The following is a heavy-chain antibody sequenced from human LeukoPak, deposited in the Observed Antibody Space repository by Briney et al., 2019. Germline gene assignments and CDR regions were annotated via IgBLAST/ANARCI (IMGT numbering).Heavy chain of an antibody. V-gene: IGHV1-2*02. CDR3: ARALPPYDAFDI. CDR2: INPNSGGT. CDR1: GYTFTGYY. J-gene: IGHJ3*02. Sequence: ASVKVSCKAFGYTFTGYYMHWVRQAPGQGLEWMGWINPNSGGTNYAQKFQGRVTMTRDTSISTAYMELSRLRSDDTAVYYCARALPPYDAFDIWGQGTMVTVSS.